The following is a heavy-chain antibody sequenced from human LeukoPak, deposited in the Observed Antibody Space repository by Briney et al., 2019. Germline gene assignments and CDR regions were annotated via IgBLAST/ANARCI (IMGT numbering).Heavy chain of an antibody. CDR3: ARLPDYYGSGSYYDAFDI. V-gene: IGHV3-33*01. J-gene: IGHJ3*02. CDR2: IWYDGSNK. D-gene: IGHD3-10*01. CDR1: GFTFSSYG. Sequence: GRSLRLSCAASGFTFSSYGMHWVRQAPGKGLEWVAVIWYDGSNKYYADSVKGRFTISRDNSKNTLYLQMNSLRAEDTAVYYCARLPDYYGSGSYYDAFDIWGQGTMVTVSS.